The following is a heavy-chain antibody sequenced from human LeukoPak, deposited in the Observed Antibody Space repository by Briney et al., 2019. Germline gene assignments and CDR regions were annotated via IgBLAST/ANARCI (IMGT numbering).Heavy chain of an antibody. CDR1: GGSISSSSYY. D-gene: IGHD3-10*01. CDR2: ICYSGST. CDR3: ARWDYGSGSYHLDY. Sequence: SETLSLTCTVSGGSISSSSYYWGWIRQPPGKGLEWIGSICYSGSTYYNPSLKSRVTISVDTSKNQFSLKLSSVTAADTAVYYCARWDYGSGSYHLDYWGQGTLVTVSS. V-gene: IGHV4-39*01. J-gene: IGHJ4*02.